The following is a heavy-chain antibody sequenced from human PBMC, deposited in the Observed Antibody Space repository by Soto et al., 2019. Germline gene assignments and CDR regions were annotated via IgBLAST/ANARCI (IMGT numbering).Heavy chain of an antibody. Sequence: QVQLVQSGAEVKKPGASVKISCKSSGYTFTSYYMHWVRQAPGQGLEWMGMINPSGGSTNYAQRFQGTITMTRDTSSSTVYMDLSDLRSEDTAVYYCARGFCTTTTCLVGDFWGQGTLVTVSS. CDR1: GYTFTSYY. V-gene: IGHV1-46*01. D-gene: IGHD2-2*01. CDR2: INPSGGST. J-gene: IGHJ4*02. CDR3: ARGFCTTTTCLVGDF.